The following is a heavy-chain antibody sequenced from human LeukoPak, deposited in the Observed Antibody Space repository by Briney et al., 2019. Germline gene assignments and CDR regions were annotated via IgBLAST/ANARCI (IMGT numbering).Heavy chain of an antibody. D-gene: IGHD3-10*01. Sequence: SVKVSCKASGGTFSSYAISWVRQAPGQGLEWMGGIIPIFGTANYAQKFQGRVTITADKSTSTAYMELSSLRSEDTAVYYCAREEPYGSGSYFRGAHFDYWGQGTLVTVSS. J-gene: IGHJ4*02. CDR2: IIPIFGTA. CDR1: GGTFSSYA. V-gene: IGHV1-69*06. CDR3: AREEPYGSGSYFRGAHFDY.